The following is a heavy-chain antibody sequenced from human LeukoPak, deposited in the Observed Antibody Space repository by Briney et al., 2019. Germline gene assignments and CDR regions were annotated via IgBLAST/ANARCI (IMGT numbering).Heavy chain of an antibody. D-gene: IGHD2-2*01. CDR3: AMGVVVPEYYFDY. CDR2: IIPILGIA. CDR1: GGTFSSYT. J-gene: IGHJ4*02. Sequence: SVKVSCKASGGTFSSYTISWVRQAPGQGFVWMGRIIPILGIANYAQKFQGRVTITADKSTSTAYMELSSLRSEDTAVYYCAMGVVVPEYYFDYWGQGTLVTGSS. V-gene: IGHV1-69*02.